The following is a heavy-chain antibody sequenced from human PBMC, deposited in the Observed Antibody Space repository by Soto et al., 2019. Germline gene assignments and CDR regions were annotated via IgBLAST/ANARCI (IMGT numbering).Heavy chain of an antibody. CDR1: GFTFTHYR. J-gene: IGHJ4*01. V-gene: IGHV3-74*03. CDR3: ARAGDWNYGQDF. Sequence: LRLCCAASGFTFTHYRIHWVRQPPGKGLEWVGRINSDGARIEYGDSVKGRFTISRDNAHNMVFLQMNSLTDEDSGIYFCARAGDWNYGQDFWGHGTPVTVSS. CDR2: INSDGARI. D-gene: IGHD1-7*01.